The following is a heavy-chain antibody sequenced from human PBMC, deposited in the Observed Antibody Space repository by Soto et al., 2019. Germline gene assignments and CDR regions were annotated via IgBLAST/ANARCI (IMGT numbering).Heavy chain of an antibody. CDR3: AKGGPDGFCSGGRCYFDY. V-gene: IGHV3-9*01. CDR1: GFTFDDYA. Sequence: EVQLVESGGGLVQPCRSLRLSCAASGFTFDDYAMHWVRRVPWKGLEWVSSISWNSNIIGYADSVKGRFTISRDNANNSLYLQMNSMRPEDTALYYCAKGGPDGFCSGGRCYFDYWGQGNLVTVSS. D-gene: IGHD2-15*01. J-gene: IGHJ4*02. CDR2: ISWNSNII.